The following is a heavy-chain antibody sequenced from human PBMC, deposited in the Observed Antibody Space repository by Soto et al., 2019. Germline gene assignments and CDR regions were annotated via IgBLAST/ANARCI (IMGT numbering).Heavy chain of an antibody. CDR2: IGTAGDT. J-gene: IGHJ4*02. CDR1: GFTFSSYD. CDR3: ARDGIEGIVVVVAAIFSGDTDY. V-gene: IGHV3-13*01. Sequence: GESLRLSCAASGFTFSSYDMHWVRQATGKGLEWVSAIGTAGDTYYPGSVKGRFTISRENAKNTLYLQMNSLRADDTAVYYCARDGIEGIVVVVAAIFSGDTDYWGLETLFTVSS. D-gene: IGHD2-15*01.